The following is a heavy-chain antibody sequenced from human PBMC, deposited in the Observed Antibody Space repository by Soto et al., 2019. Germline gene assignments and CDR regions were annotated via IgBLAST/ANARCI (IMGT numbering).Heavy chain of an antibody. CDR2: ISSSGSTI. CDR3: AKGQHRIAAAVFAY. J-gene: IGHJ4*02. D-gene: IGHD6-25*01. CDR1: GFTFSDYY. Sequence: PGGSLRLSCAASGFTFSDYYMSWIRQAPGKGLEWVSYISSSGSTIYYADSVKGRFTISRDNAKNSLYLQMNSLRAEDTAVYYCAKGQHRIAAAVFAYWGQGTLVTVSS. V-gene: IGHV3-11*04.